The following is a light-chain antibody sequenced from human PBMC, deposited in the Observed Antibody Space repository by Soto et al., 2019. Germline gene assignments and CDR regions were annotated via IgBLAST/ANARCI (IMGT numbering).Light chain of an antibody. CDR3: ATWDDRLNGHV. J-gene: IGLJ1*01. Sequence: QSVLTQPPSVSEAPSQRVTISCSGSSSNIGNNAVNWYQQLPGKAPKLLIYYDDLLPSGVSDRFSGSKSGTSASMAISGLQSEDEADYYCATWDDRLNGHVFGTGTKVTVL. CDR1: SSNIGNNA. V-gene: IGLV1-36*01. CDR2: YDD.